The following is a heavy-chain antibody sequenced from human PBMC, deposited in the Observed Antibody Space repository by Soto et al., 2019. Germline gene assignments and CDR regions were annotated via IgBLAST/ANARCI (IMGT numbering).Heavy chain of an antibody. CDR1: GGSISSSSYY. CDR2: IYYSGST. J-gene: IGHJ4*02. Sequence: QLQLQESGPGLVKPSETLSLTCTVSGGSISSSSYYWGWIRQPPGKGLEWIGSIYYSGSTYYNPSLKSRVTISVDTSKNQFSLKLSSVTAADTAVYYCARHYDRDLLPPDYWGQGTLVTVSS. D-gene: IGHD3-10*02. V-gene: IGHV4-39*01. CDR3: ARHYDRDLLPPDY.